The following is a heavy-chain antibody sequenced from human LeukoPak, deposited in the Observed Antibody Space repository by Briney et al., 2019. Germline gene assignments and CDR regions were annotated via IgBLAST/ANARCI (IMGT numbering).Heavy chain of an antibody. V-gene: IGHV4-4*07. CDR3: ARGDLYDGGGRNWFDP. CDR2: IHTSGTT. CDR1: GDSMRSFY. J-gene: IGHJ5*02. D-gene: IGHD3-16*01. Sequence: PSETLSLTCTVSGDSMRSFYWSFIRQPAGKGLEWIGHIHTSGTTWYNASLKSRVAMSVDTSKNQFSLRLTSVTAADTAVYYCARGDLYDGGGRNWFDPWGQGTLVTVSS.